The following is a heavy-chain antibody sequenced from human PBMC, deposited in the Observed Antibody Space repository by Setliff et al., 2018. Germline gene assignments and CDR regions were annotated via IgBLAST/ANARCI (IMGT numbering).Heavy chain of an antibody. CDR1: DYTFTDYG. CDR2: ISAYNGRT. J-gene: IGHJ3*02. D-gene: IGHD1-26*01. CDR3: ARASGGNSVEDGFDI. Sequence: GASVKVSCKASDYTFTDYGIYWVRQAPGQGLEWMGWISAYNGRTNYAEKFHARVTMTTDTATSTAYMELRSRKSDDTAVYYCARASGGNSVEDGFDIWGQGTMVTVSS. V-gene: IGHV1-18*01.